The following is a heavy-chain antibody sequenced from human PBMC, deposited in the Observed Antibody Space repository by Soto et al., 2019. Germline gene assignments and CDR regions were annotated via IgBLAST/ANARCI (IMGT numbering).Heavy chain of an antibody. CDR2: ISGSGGST. CDR1: GFTFSSYA. Sequence: EVQLLESGGGLVQPGGSLRLSCAASGFTFSSYAMSWVRQAPGKGLAWVSAISGSGGSTYYADSVKGRFTISRDNSKNTLYLQMNSLRAEDTAVYYCAKYFKLWSSSWYSSWFDPWGQGTLVTVSS. J-gene: IGHJ5*02. D-gene: IGHD6-13*01. CDR3: AKYFKLWSSSWYSSWFDP. V-gene: IGHV3-23*01.